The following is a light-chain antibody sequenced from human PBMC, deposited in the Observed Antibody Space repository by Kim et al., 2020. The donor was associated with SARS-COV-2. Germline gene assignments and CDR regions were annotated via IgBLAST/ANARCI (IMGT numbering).Light chain of an antibody. Sequence: PGTTVTVSCTRSGGGIASTYVQWYQQRPGGALTTVIYEDNQSPSGVPDRFSGSVDSSSNSASLTISGLKTEDEADYYCQSYDSTIVFGGGTQLTVL. J-gene: IGLJ3*02. CDR2: EDN. CDR3: QSYDSTIV. CDR1: GGGIASTY. V-gene: IGLV6-57*03.